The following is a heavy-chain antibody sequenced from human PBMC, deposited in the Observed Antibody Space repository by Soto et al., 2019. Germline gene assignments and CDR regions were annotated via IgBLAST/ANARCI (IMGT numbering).Heavy chain of an antibody. J-gene: IGHJ5*02. V-gene: IGHV1-69*02. CDR2: IIPNLGIA. D-gene: IGHD6-19*01. Sequence: QVQLVQSGAEVKKPGSSVKVSCKASGGTFSSYTISWVRQAPGQGLEWMGRIIPNLGIANSAQKFQGRVTITADKSPSTAYMSLSSLRSEDTAVDYCALAGTGDNWFAPWGQGTLVTVSS. CDR3: ALAGTGDNWFAP. CDR1: GGTFSSYT.